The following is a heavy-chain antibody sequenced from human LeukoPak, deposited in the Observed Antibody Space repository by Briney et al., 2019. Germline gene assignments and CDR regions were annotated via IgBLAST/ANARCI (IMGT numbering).Heavy chain of an antibody. D-gene: IGHD3-9*01. Sequence: PGGSLRLSCAASGFTVSSNSMSWVRQPPGKGLEWVSVIYSIYSGGDTYYADSGKGRFTISRDTSRNTLYLQMNSLRAEDTAMYFWVRHDYTGYYFDYWGQGTLGTVSS. V-gene: IGHV3-53*01. CDR2: IYSIYSGGDT. CDR3: VRHDYTGYYFDY. CDR1: GFTVSSNS. J-gene: IGHJ4*02.